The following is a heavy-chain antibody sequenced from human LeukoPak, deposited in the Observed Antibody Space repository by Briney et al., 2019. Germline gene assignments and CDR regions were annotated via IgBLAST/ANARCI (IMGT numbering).Heavy chain of an antibody. CDR1: GYTLTELS. J-gene: IGHJ4*02. Sequence: ASVKVSCKVSGYTLTELSMHWVRQAPGKGLEWMGGFDPEDSETIYAQKFQGRVTMTEDTSTDTAYMELSSLRSEDTAVYYCATVRAFRQWLIPAFDYWGQGTLVTLSS. D-gene: IGHD6-19*01. CDR3: ATVRAFRQWLIPAFDY. CDR2: FDPEDSET. V-gene: IGHV1-24*01.